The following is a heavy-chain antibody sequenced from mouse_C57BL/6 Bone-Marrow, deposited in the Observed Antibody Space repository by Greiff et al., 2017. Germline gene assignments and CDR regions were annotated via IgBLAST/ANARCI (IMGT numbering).Heavy chain of an antibody. D-gene: IGHD1-1*01. CDR2: IDPSDSET. CDR1: GYTFTSYW. CDR3: ARSYYGNYFDY. J-gene: IGHJ2*01. V-gene: IGHV1-52*01. Sequence: QVQLQQPGAELVRPGSSVKLSCKASGYTFTSYWMHWVKQRPIQGLEWIGNIDPSDSETHYNQKFTDTATLTVDKSSSTAYMQLSSLTSEDSAVYYCARSYYGNYFDYWGQGTTLTVSS.